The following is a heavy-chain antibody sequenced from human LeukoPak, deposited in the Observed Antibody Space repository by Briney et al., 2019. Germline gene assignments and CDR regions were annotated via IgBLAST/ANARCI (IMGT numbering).Heavy chain of an antibody. CDR1: GFTFSSYA. CDR2: ISGSGGNT. CDR3: AKDGQWLVNNCFDT. Sequence: GSLRLSCAASGFTFSSYAMSWVRQTPGKGLEWASAISGSGGNTFYGDSVKGRFTISRDNSKNTLCLQMTSLGAEDTAVYYCAKDGQWLVNNCFDTWGQGTLVTVSS. V-gene: IGHV3-23*01. J-gene: IGHJ5*02. D-gene: IGHD6-19*01.